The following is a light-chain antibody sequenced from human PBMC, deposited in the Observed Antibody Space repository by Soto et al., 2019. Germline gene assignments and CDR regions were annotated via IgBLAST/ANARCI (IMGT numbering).Light chain of an antibody. CDR3: AAWDDSRLGSWV. V-gene: IGLV1-44*01. Sequence: QSVLTQPPSASGTPGQRVTISCSGSSSNIGNINVNWYQHLPGTATKLVAYANDQRPSRVPDRFSGSKSGTSASLAITGLQSEDESDYCCAAWDDSRLGSWVFGGGTELTVL. CDR2: AND. J-gene: IGLJ3*02. CDR1: SSNIGNIN.